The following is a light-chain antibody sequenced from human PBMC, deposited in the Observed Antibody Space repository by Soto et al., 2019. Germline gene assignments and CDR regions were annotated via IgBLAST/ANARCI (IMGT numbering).Light chain of an antibody. V-gene: IGKV3-20*01. CDR3: HQYGSSPMYT. CDR2: GAS. CDR1: QSVSSSY. J-gene: IGKJ2*01. Sequence: DIVLTQSPGTLYLSPGERATLSCRASQSVSSSYLAWYQQKPGQAPRLLIYGASSRATGIPDRFSGSGSGTDFTLTISRLEPEDFAVYYCHQYGSSPMYTFGQGTKLEIK.